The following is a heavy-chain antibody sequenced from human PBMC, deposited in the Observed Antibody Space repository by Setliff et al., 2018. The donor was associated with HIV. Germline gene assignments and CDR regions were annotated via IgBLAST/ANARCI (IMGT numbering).Heavy chain of an antibody. CDR3: ARARGGNSEWSY. V-gene: IGHV3-74*03. CDR2: INSDGSST. Sequence: ETLSLSCAASGFTFSSYWMHWVRQVPGKGLVWVSRINSDGSSTTYADFVKGRFTISRDNAKNTLYLQMNSLRAEDTAVYSCARARGGNSEWSYWGQGTLVTVSS. J-gene: IGHJ4*02. D-gene: IGHD2-15*01. CDR1: GFTFSSYW.